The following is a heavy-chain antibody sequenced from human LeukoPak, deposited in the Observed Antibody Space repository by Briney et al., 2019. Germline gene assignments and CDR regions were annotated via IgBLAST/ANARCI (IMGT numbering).Heavy chain of an antibody. Sequence: PSETLSLTCTVSGGSISSYYWSWIRQPPGKGLEWIGEINHSGSTNYNPSLKSRVTISVDTSKNQFSLKLSSVTAAATAVYYCATLLFYDSSGGSYNWFDPWGQGTLVTVSS. D-gene: IGHD3-22*01. J-gene: IGHJ5*02. CDR3: ATLLFYDSSGGSYNWFDP. V-gene: IGHV4-34*01. CDR2: INHSGST. CDR1: GGSISSYY.